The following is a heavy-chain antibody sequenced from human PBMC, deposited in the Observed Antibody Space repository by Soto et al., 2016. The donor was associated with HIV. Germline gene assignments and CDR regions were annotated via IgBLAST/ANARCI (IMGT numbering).Heavy chain of an antibody. CDR3: TRGDYGDNAWWYFDL. Sequence: EVQLVESGGTLVQPGGSLRLFCKASEFSLSNYWVHWVRQVPGKGLIWVSRINSDGSVTDYVDSVRGRFTIFRDNTKNTVYLHMNRLREDDTATYYCTRGDYGDNAWWYFDLWGRGTHVTV. CDR1: EFSLSNYW. V-gene: IGHV3-74*01. CDR2: INSDGSVT. D-gene: IGHD4-17*01. J-gene: IGHJ2*01.